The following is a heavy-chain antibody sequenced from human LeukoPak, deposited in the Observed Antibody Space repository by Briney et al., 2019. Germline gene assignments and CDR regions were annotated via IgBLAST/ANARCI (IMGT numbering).Heavy chain of an antibody. Sequence: PGGSLRLSCAASGFTFSSYWMSWVRQAPGKGLEWVANIKQDGSEKYYVDSVKGRFTISRDNAKNSLYLQMNSLRAEDTAVYYCARVAVVPAAHGDYYYMDVWGKGTTVTVSS. CDR2: IKQDGSEK. J-gene: IGHJ6*03. V-gene: IGHV3-7*01. CDR1: GFTFSSYW. D-gene: IGHD2-2*01. CDR3: ARVAVVPAAHGDYYYMDV.